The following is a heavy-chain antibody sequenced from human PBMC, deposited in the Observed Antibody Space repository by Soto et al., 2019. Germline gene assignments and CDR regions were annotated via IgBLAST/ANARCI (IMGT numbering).Heavy chain of an antibody. CDR2: IIPIFGTA. Sequence: QVQLVQSGAEVKKPGSWVKSSCKASGGPFTSYAISGVRQPPGQGLEGMGGIIPIFGTANYAQKFQGRVTITADESTSTAYMELSSLRSEDTAVYYCARAGYSSGWYTMRYFDYWGQGTLVTVSS. CDR3: ARAGYSSGWYTMRYFDY. V-gene: IGHV1-69*12. J-gene: IGHJ4*02. CDR1: GGPFTSYA. D-gene: IGHD6-19*01.